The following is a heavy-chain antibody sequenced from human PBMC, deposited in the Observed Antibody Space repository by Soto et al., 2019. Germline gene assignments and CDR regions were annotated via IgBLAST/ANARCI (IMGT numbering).Heavy chain of an antibody. CDR3: ARELYDILTGYYNLDY. CDR2: ISAYNGNT. Sequence: ASVKVSCKASGYTFTSYGISWVRQAPGQGLEWMGWISAYNGNTNYAQKLQGRVTMTTGTSTSTAYMELRSLRSDDTAVYYCARELYDILTGYYNLDYWGQGTLVTVSS. J-gene: IGHJ4*02. D-gene: IGHD3-9*01. V-gene: IGHV1-18*01. CDR1: GYTFTSYG.